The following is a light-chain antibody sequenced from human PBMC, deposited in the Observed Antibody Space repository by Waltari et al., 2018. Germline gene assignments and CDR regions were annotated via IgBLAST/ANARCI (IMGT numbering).Light chain of an antibody. Sequence: DIQMTQSPSTLSASVGDRVTITCRASQSISSWLAWYQQKPGKAPNLLIYKASTLESGVPSRFRASGSGTEFTLTISSLQPEDFATYYCQQSYSTPGTFGQGTRLEIK. CDR2: KAS. CDR1: QSISSW. J-gene: IGKJ5*01. V-gene: IGKV1-5*03. CDR3: QQSYSTPGT.